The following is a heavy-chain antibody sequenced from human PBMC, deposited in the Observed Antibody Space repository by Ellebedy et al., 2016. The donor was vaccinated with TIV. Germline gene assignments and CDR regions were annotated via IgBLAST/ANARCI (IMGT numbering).Heavy chain of an antibody. CDR1: GFTFRDYY. CDR3: ARVVATWRDDAFDI. V-gene: IGHV3-11*06. J-gene: IGHJ3*02. Sequence: GESLKISCAASGFTFRDYYMNWIRQAPGKGLEWISYISVSSSYTNYADSVKGRFTISRDNAKNALYLQMDSLRAEDTALYYCARVVATWRDDAFDIWGQGTMVTVSS. CDR2: ISVSSSYT. D-gene: IGHD1-1*01.